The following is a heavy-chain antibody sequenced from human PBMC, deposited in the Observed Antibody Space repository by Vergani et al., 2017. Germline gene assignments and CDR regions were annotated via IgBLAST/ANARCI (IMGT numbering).Heavy chain of an antibody. CDR3: ARTYGSGSYDY. J-gene: IGHJ4*02. CDR1: GFTFSSYG. V-gene: IGHV3-33*01. Sequence: QVQLVESGGGVVQPGRSLRLSCAASGFTFSSYGMHWVRQAPGKGLELVAVIWYDGSNKYYADSVKDRFTISSDNSKNTLYLQMNSLRADDTAVYYCARTYGSGSYDYWGQGTLVTVSS. CDR2: IWYDGSNK. D-gene: IGHD3-10*01.